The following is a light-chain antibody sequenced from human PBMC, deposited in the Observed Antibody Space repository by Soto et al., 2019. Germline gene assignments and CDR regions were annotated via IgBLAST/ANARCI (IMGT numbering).Light chain of an antibody. J-gene: IGKJ5*01. CDR3: QQYYDWPIT. CDR2: GAS. CDR1: QSISSN. V-gene: IGKV3-15*01. Sequence: ETVMTQSPATLSVSPGERATLSFSASQSISSNLAWYQQKPGQAPRLLIYGASTRATGIPARFSGSGSGTEFTLTISSLQSEDFAVYYCQQYYDWPITFGQGTRLEIK.